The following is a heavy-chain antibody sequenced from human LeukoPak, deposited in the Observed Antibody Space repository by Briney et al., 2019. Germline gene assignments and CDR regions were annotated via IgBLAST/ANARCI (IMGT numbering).Heavy chain of an antibody. V-gene: IGHV4-39*07. D-gene: IGHD2-15*01. CDR1: GGSISSSSYY. CDR3: ARDQVVTVVFDY. Sequence: PSETLSLTCTVSGGSISSSSYYWGWLRQPPGKGLEWIGSIYYSGSTYYNPSLKSRVTISVDTSKNQFSLKLSSVTAADTAVYYCARDQVVTVVFDYWGQGTLVTVSS. J-gene: IGHJ4*02. CDR2: IYYSGST.